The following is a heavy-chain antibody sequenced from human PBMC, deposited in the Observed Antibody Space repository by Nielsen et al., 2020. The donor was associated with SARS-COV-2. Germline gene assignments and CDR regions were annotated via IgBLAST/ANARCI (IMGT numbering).Heavy chain of an antibody. D-gene: IGHD2-2*01. CDR3: ARSRGCSATSCFFDY. CDR1: GYTFTNYI. Sequence: ASVKVSCKASGYTFTNYIMHWVRQAPGQGLEWMGWINADNGDTKYSQKFRGRVTITRDTSASTAYMELSGLSSEDTAVYYCARSRGCSATSCFFDYWGQGALVTVSS. CDR2: INADNGDT. V-gene: IGHV1-3*01. J-gene: IGHJ4*02.